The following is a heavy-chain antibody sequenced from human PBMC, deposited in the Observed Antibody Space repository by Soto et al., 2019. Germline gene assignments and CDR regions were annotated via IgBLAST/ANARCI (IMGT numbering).Heavy chain of an antibody. CDR1: GFTFSSYA. J-gene: IGHJ3*01. CDR2: ISGSGGST. CDR3: AKDQQVVIVVVVAASWDAAFDF. V-gene: IGHV3-23*01. Sequence: GGSLRLSCAASGFTFSSYAMSWVRQAPGKGLEWVSAISGSGGSTYYADSVKGRFTISRDNSKNAPFLHMNSLRAEDTAVYCCAKDQQVVIVVVVAASWDAAFDFWGQGTMVTVSS. D-gene: IGHD2-15*01.